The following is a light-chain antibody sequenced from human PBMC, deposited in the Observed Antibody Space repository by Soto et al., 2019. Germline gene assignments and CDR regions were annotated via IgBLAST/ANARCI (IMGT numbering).Light chain of an antibody. CDR1: QSASSSY. V-gene: IGKV3-20*01. CDR3: QVYGSSLWT. J-gene: IGKJ1*01. CDR2: GAS. Sequence: DIVLTQSPGTLSLSPGERATLSCRASQSASSSYLAWYQQKPGQAPRLLIYGASSSATGIPDRFSGSGSGTDFTLTITRLEPEDFAVYYCQVYGSSLWTFGQGTKVEV.